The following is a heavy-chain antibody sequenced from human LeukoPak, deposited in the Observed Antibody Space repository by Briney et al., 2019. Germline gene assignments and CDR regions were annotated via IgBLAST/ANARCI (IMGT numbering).Heavy chain of an antibody. CDR3: ARGRFRPIAYHRDDAFGI. CDR2: INHSGST. J-gene: IGHJ3*02. Sequence: SETLSLTCAVYGGSFSGYYWSWIRQPPGKGLEWIGEINHSGSTNYNPSLKSRVTISVDTSKNQFSLKLSSVTAADTAVYYCARGRFRPIAYHRDDAFGIWGQGTMVTVSS. V-gene: IGHV4-34*01. CDR1: GGSFSGYY. D-gene: IGHD2-21*01.